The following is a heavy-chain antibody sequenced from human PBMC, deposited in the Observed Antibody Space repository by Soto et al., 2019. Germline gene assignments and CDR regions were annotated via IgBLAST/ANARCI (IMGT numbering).Heavy chain of an antibody. CDR1: GFTFSSYG. D-gene: IGHD2-21*02. Sequence: QVQLVESGGGVVQPGRSLRLSCAASGFTFSSYGMHWVRQAPGKGLEWVAVIWYDGSNKYYADSVKGRFTISRDNSKNTLYLQMKSLRAEDTAVYYCAREAAYCGGDCYPSSWGQGTLVTVSS. CDR3: AREAAYCGGDCYPSS. V-gene: IGHV3-33*01. CDR2: IWYDGSNK. J-gene: IGHJ5*02.